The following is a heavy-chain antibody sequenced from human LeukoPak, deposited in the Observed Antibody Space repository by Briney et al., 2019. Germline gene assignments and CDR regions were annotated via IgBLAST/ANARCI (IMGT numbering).Heavy chain of an antibody. CDR3: ATLTHYDILTGYYRAFDY. Sequence: ASVKVSCKASGYTFTGYYMHWVRQAPGQGLEWMGWINPNSGGTNYAQKFQGRVTMTRDTSISTAYMELSSLRSEDTAVYYCATLTHYDILTGYYRAFDYWGQGTLVTVSS. CDR2: INPNSGGT. D-gene: IGHD3-9*01. V-gene: IGHV1-2*02. CDR1: GYTFTGYY. J-gene: IGHJ4*02.